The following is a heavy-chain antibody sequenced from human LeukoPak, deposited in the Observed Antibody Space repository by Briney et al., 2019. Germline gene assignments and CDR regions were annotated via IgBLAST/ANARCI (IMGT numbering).Heavy chain of an antibody. V-gene: IGHV4-34*01. CDR1: GGSFSGYY. D-gene: IGHD3/OR15-3a*01. J-gene: IGHJ4*02. Sequence: PSETLSLTCAVYGGSFSGYYWSWIRQPPGKGLEWIGEINHSGSTNYNPSLKSQVSISIDTSKNQFSLKLTSVTAADTAVYYCARQTGSGLFILPGGQGTLVTVSS. CDR3: ARQTGSGLFILP. CDR2: INHSGST.